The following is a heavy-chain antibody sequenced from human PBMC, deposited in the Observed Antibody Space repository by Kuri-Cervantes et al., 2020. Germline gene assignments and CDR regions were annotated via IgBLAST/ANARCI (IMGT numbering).Heavy chain of an antibody. CDR2: IWYDGSNK. CDR1: GFNFDEYG. Sequence: GGSLRLSCAVSGFNFDEYGMHWVRQAPGKGLEWVAVIWYDGSNKYYADSVKGRFTISRDNSKNTLYLQMNSLRAEDTAVYYCAKDPARYSQGYYYYMDVWGKGTAVTVSS. J-gene: IGHJ6*03. D-gene: IGHD5-18*01. V-gene: IGHV3-30*02. CDR3: AKDPARYSQGYYYYMDV.